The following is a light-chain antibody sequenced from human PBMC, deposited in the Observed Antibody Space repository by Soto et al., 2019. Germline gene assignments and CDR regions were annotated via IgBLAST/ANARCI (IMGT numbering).Light chain of an antibody. J-gene: IGLJ2*01. V-gene: IGLV2-14*01. CDR1: SSDVGGYNY. CDR3: SSYTSSSTLVV. CDR2: DVS. Sequence: QSALTQPASVSGSPGQSITIPCTGTSSDVGGYNYVSWYQQYPGKAPKLMIYDVSNRPSGVSNRFSASKSGNTPSLTISGLQAEDEANYYCSSYTSSSTLVVFGGGTKLTVL.